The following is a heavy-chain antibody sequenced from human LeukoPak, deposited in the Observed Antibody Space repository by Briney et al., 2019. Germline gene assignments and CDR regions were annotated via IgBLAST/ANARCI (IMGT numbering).Heavy chain of an antibody. D-gene: IGHD3-10*01. V-gene: IGHV4-34*01. CDR1: GGSFSGYY. J-gene: IGHJ6*03. CDR3: ARESTVRGVTFYYYMDV. Sequence: SETLSLTCAVYGGSFSGYYWSWIRQPPGKGLEWIGEINHSGSTNYNPSLKSRVTISVDTSKNQFSLKLSSVTAADTAVYYCARESTVRGVTFYYYMDVWGKGTTVTISS. CDR2: INHSGST.